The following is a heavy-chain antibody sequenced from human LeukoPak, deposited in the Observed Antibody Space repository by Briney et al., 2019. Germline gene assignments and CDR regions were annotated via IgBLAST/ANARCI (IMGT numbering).Heavy chain of an antibody. D-gene: IGHD2-2*01. J-gene: IGHJ5*02. Sequence: ASVKVSCKAAGYTFTGHYLHWARQAPGQGLEWMGWIHPKSGGSNYAPKFEGRVTMTRDTSITTAYMELHRLTSDDTAVYYCARFYCSISDCYGQTNWFDPWGQGTLVTVSS. CDR3: ARFYCSISDCYGQTNWFDP. CDR1: GYTFTGHY. CDR2: IHPKSGGS. V-gene: IGHV1-2*02.